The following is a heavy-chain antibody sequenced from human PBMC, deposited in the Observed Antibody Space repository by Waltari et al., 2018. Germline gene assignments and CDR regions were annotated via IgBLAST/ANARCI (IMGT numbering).Heavy chain of an antibody. D-gene: IGHD3-22*01. CDR1: GFTFSSYE. CDR3: ARTYYYDSSGYPPFDI. V-gene: IGHV3-48*03. J-gene: IGHJ3*02. Sequence: EVQLVESGGGLVQPGGSLRLSCAASGFTFSSYEMNWVRQAPGKGLEWVSYISSIGSTIYYADSVKGRFTISRDNAKNSLYLQMNSLRAEDTAVYYCARTYYYDSSGYPPFDIWGQGTMVTVSS. CDR2: ISSIGSTI.